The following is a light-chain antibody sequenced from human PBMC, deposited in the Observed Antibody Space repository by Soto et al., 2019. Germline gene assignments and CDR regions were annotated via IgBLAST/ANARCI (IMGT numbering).Light chain of an antibody. J-gene: IGKJ4*01. V-gene: IGKV1-5*01. CDR2: DAS. CDR1: QSISSW. Sequence: DIQMTQSPSTLSASVGDRVTITCRASQSISSWLAGYQQKPCKAPKLLIFDASILESGTPSRFSGRRSGTQSTLTIFVLQPDDFETYYCQQYDNYKPLTFGGGTKVAI. CDR3: QQYDNYKPLT.